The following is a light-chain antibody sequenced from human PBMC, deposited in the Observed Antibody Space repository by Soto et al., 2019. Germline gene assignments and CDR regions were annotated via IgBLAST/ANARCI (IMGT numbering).Light chain of an antibody. Sequence: DIQMTQSPSSLSASVGDRVTITCRASQGISNYLAWYQQKPGKVPKLLIYAASTLQSGVPSRFSGSGSGTDFALPITGLQPKEVSPYNFQKYNITPSSFG. CDR3: QKYNITPSS. CDR1: QGISNY. J-gene: IGKJ3*01. V-gene: IGKV1-27*01. CDR2: AAS.